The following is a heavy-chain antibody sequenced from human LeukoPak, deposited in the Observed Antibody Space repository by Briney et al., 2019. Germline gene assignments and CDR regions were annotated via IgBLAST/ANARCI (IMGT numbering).Heavy chain of an antibody. J-gene: IGHJ3*02. CDR2: IYPGDSDI. D-gene: IGHD1-26*01. CDR1: GYSFTSYW. CDR3: GRGARAAFDI. Sequence: GASLKISCKGSGYSFTSYWIGWVRQLPGKGLEWMGIIYPGDSDIRYSPSFQGQVTISVDKSMSTAYLQWSSLKASDTAMYYCGRGARAAFDIWGQGTTVTVSS. V-gene: IGHV5-51*01.